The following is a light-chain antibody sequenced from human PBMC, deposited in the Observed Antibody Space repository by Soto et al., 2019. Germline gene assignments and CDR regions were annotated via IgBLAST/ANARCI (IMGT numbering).Light chain of an antibody. CDR1: QSTXSN. CDR3: QQYNNCPTVT. CDR2: DPS. J-gene: IGKJ1*01. Sequence: IVVNQSAARLSVSPGESVTLSCRASQSTXSNFVWYQKKPGQATRVLIXDPSTRATGIPARFIGSGSGTEFTLTISSLKSEDFSVYYCQQYNNCPTVTFGQGTKVDI. V-gene: IGKV3-15*01.